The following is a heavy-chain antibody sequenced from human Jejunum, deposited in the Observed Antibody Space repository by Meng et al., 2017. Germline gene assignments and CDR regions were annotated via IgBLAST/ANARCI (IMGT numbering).Heavy chain of an antibody. CDR3: ARVDSSASFDY. Sequence: QVQLQESGPGLVKPSGTLSLTGAVSGASISSSNWWSWVCQSPGKGLEWIGEIYHRGNINYNPSLKSRVTISVDKSKNQFSLKLNSVTAADTAVYYCARVDSSASFDYWGQGTLVTVSS. D-gene: IGHD6-6*01. V-gene: IGHV4-4*02. CDR1: GASISSSNW. CDR2: IYHRGNI. J-gene: IGHJ4*02.